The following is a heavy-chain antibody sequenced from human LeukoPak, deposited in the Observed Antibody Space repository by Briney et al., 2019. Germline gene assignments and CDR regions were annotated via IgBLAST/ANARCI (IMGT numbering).Heavy chain of an antibody. CDR3: ATSGGSNWFFDY. CDR2: IYSGGST. D-gene: IGHD6-13*01. V-gene: IGHV3-53*01. Sequence: GGSLRLSCAASGFTFSSYEMNWVRQAPGKGLEWVSVIYSGGSTFYADSVKGRFTISRDNSKNTLYLQMNSLRAEDTAVYYCATSGGSNWFFDYWGQGTLVTVSS. J-gene: IGHJ4*02. CDR1: GFTFSSYE.